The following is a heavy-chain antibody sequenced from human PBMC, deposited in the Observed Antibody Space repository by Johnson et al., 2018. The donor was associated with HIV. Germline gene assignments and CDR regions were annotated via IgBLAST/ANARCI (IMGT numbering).Heavy chain of an antibody. V-gene: IGHV3-30*04. J-gene: IGHJ3*02. CDR1: GFTFSSYA. CDR3: ARDRGSYGTSDAFDI. D-gene: IGHD5-18*01. Sequence: QVQLVASGGGVVQPGRSLRLSCAASGFTFSSYAMHWVRQAPGKGLEWVEVISYAGSNKYYADSVKGRFTISRDNSKNTLYLQMNSLRAEDTALYYCARDRGSYGTSDAFDIWGQGTMVTVSS. CDR2: ISYAGSNK.